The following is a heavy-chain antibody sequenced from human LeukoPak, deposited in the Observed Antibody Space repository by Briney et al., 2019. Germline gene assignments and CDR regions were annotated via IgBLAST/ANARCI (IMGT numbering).Heavy chain of an antibody. CDR1: AFTFSSYA. V-gene: IGHV3-23*01. CDR2: ISAGADST. D-gene: IGHD4-17*01. J-gene: IGHJ5*01. CDR3: ARGAYGDYDS. Sequence: GGSLRLSCAASAFTFSSYAMSWVRQAPGKGLEWVSAISAGADSTYYAGPVQGRFTISRDNSKNTLYLQMSGLRAEDAAVYFCARGAYGDYDSWGQGTLVTVSS.